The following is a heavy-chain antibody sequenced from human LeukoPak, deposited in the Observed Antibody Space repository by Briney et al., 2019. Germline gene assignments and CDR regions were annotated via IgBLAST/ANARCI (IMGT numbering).Heavy chain of an antibody. D-gene: IGHD3-10*01. CDR2: IYSGGST. V-gene: IGHV3-66*01. Sequence: GGSLRLSCAASGFTVSSNYMSWVRQGPGKGLEWVSVIYSGGSTYYADSVKGRFTISRDNSKNTLYLQMNSLRAEDTAVYYCAREEYYYYGSGSYSYWGQGTLVTVSS. CDR3: AREEYYYYGSGSYSY. CDR1: GFTVSSNY. J-gene: IGHJ4*02.